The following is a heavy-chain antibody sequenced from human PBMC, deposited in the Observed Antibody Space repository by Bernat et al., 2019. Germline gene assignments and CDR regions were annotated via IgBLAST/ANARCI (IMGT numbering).Heavy chain of an antibody. Sequence: EVQLVESGGGLVQPGGSLRLSCAASGFTFSSYWMHWVRQAPGKGLVWVSRINSDGSSTSYADSVKGRFTISRDNAKNTLYLQMNSLRAEDTAVYYCARDGVAIFGVVKDGYFDLWGRGTLVTVSS. D-gene: IGHD3-3*01. CDR2: INSDGSST. V-gene: IGHV3-74*01. CDR3: ARDGVAIFGVVKDGYFDL. J-gene: IGHJ2*01. CDR1: GFTFSSYW.